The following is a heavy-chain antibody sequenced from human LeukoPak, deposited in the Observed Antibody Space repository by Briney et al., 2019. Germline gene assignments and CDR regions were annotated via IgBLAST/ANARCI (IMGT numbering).Heavy chain of an antibody. V-gene: IGHV4-59*01. D-gene: IGHD5-24*01. CDR1: GGSISSYY. J-gene: IGHJ4*02. Sequence: PSETLSLTCTVSGGSISSYYWSWIRQPPGKGLEWIGYIYYSGSTNYNPSLNSRVAISIDTSKNQFSLKLNSLTAADTAVYYCARATWNGYMFDYWGQGSLVTVTS. CDR3: ARATWNGYMFDY. CDR2: IYYSGST.